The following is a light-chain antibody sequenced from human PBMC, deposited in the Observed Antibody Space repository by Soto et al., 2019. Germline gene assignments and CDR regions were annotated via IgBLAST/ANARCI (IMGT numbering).Light chain of an antibody. CDR3: QSADTTTTYVV. V-gene: IGLV3-25*03. CDR1: AWPNQY. J-gene: IGLJ2*01. CDR2: KDT. Sequence: SYELIQPPSLSVSPGQTAKITCSGDAWPNQYVYWYQQKPGQAPVLVIYKDTDRPSGIPERFSGSSAGTTVMLTISGVQPEDEDVDYCQSADTTTTYVVFGGGTKLTVL.